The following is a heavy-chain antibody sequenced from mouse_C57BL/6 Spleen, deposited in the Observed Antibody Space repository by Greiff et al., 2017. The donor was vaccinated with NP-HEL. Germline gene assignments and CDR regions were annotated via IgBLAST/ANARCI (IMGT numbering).Heavy chain of an antibody. J-gene: IGHJ2*01. CDR2: INPSSGYT. D-gene: IGHD4-1*01. CDR1: GYTFTSYT. CDR3: ARTKELGLDY. Sequence: VQLQQSGAELARPGASVKMSCKASGYTFTSYTMHWVKQRPGQGLEWIGYINPSSGYTKYIQKFKDKATLTADKSSSTAYMQLSSLTSEDSAVYYCARTKELGLDYWGQGTTLTVSS. V-gene: IGHV1-4*01.